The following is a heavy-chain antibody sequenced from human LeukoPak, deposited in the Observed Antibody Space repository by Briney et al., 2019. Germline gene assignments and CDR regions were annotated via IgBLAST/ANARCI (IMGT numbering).Heavy chain of an antibody. J-gene: IGHJ4*02. Sequence: GGSLRLSCAASGLTFSSYWMSWVRQAPGKGLEWVANIKQDGSEKYYVDSVKGRFTISRDNAKNSLYLQMNSLRAEDTAVYYCARAPPTYYYDSSGSDYWGQGTLVTVSS. V-gene: IGHV3-7*03. D-gene: IGHD3-22*01. CDR3: ARAPPTYYYDSSGSDY. CDR1: GLTFSSYW. CDR2: IKQDGSEK.